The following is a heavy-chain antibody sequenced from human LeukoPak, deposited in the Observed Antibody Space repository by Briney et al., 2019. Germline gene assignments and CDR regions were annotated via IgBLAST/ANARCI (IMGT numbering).Heavy chain of an antibody. CDR1: GGPISSTNW. D-gene: IGHD4/OR15-4a*01. Sequence: PSETLSLTCAVSGGPISSTNWWSWVRQPPGKGLEWIGEIYHSGSTNYNPSLRSRITISVDKSKDQFSLRLSSVTAADTALYYCARHAAFADYQSHLTHFDYWGQGTLVTVSS. V-gene: IGHV4-4*02. CDR2: IYHSGST. CDR3: ARHAAFADYQSHLTHFDY. J-gene: IGHJ4*02.